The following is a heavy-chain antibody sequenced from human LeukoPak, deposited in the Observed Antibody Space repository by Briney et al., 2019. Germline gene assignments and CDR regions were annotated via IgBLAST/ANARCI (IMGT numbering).Heavy chain of an antibody. D-gene: IGHD4-17*01. Sequence: GGSLRLSCAASGFTFSSYAMNWVRQAPGKGLEWVSAISGSGGSTYYADSVKGRFTISRDNSKNTLYLQMNSLRAEDTAVYYCAKGNYGDYDSGDYWGQGTLVTVSS. V-gene: IGHV3-23*01. J-gene: IGHJ4*02. CDR1: GFTFSSYA. CDR2: ISGSGGST. CDR3: AKGNYGDYDSGDY.